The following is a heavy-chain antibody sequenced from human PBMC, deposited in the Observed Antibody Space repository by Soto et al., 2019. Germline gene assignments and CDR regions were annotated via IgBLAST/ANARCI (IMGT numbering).Heavy chain of an antibody. Sequence: GGSLRLPCAASGFTFNNYAMSWVRQAPGEGLEWVSTISGTGGSTYYPDSVKGRFTISRDNSKNTVYLQMNSLRAEDAAVYYCAKEMTSGYYLFDYWGQGTLVTVSS. V-gene: IGHV3-23*01. CDR2: ISGTGGST. D-gene: IGHD3-22*01. J-gene: IGHJ4*02. CDR3: AKEMTSGYYLFDY. CDR1: GFTFNNYA.